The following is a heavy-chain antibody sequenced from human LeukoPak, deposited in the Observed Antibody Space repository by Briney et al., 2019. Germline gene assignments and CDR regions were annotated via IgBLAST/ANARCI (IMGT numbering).Heavy chain of an antibody. CDR3: ARDCREFGYDSSGYDY. D-gene: IGHD3-22*01. J-gene: IGHJ4*02. CDR2: IWYDGSNK. V-gene: IGHV3-33*01. Sequence: PGGSLRLSCAASGFTFSSYGMHWVRQAPGKGLEWVAVIWYDGSNKYYADSVKGRFTISRDNSKNTLYLQMNSLRAEDTAVYYCARDCREFGYDSSGYDYWGQGTLVTVSS. CDR1: GFTFSSYG.